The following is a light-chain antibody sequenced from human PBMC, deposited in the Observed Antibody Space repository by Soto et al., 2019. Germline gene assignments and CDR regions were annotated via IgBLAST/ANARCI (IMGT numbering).Light chain of an antibody. CDR3: HQRQSWPRT. Sequence: ELVLTQSPATLSSFPGDRVTLSCRASQYINTRLAWYQHRPGQAPRLLIYQTSIRAAGIPARFSASGSGTDFTRTISDVQPEDFALYYCHQRQSWPRTFGQGTKVDI. CDR2: QTS. V-gene: IGKV3-11*01. CDR1: QYINTR. J-gene: IGKJ1*01.